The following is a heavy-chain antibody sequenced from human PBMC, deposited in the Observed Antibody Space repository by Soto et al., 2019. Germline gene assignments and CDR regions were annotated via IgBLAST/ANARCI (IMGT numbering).Heavy chain of an antibody. CDR3: AKSGVTGNLLPD. CDR1: GAAFSDYT. J-gene: IGHJ4*02. CDR2: VNRGGRT. Sequence: SETLSLTCGLSGAAFSDYTWSWVRQAPGGGLHWIGEVNRGGRTKYSPSPERRLTISVDPSRNHFSLELRAVTAADPAIYYCAKSGVTGNLLPDWGQGTLVTVSS. D-gene: IGHD1-20*01. V-gene: IGHV4-34*01.